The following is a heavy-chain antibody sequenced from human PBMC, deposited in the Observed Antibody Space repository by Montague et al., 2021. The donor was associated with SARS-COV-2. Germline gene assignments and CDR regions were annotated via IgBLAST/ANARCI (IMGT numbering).Heavy chain of an antibody. D-gene: IGHD4-17*01. V-gene: IGHV4-61*02. J-gene: IGHJ6*02. CDR1: GGSVRSGSYY. CDR3: ARDYGDYSYYYGLDV. Sequence: TLSLTCTVSGGSVRSGSYYWSWIRQPAGKGLEWIGRIYSSGSTNYXPSLKSRVTMSVDTSKNQFSLKVSPVTAADTAVYYCARDYGDYSYYYGLDVWGQGTTVTVSS. CDR2: IYSSGST.